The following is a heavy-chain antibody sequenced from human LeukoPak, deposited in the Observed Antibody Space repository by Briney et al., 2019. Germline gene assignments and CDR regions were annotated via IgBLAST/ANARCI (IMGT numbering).Heavy chain of an antibody. CDR3: ARDLTWEVPFDY. J-gene: IGHJ4*02. V-gene: IGHV3-21*01. D-gene: IGHD1-26*01. Sequence: GGSLRLACAASGFTFSSYSMNWVRQVPGKGLEWFSSISSSSSYIYYADSVKGRFTTSRDNAKNSLYLQMNSLRAEDTAVYYCARDLTWEVPFDYWGQGTLVTVSS. CDR1: GFTFSSYS. CDR2: ISSSSSYI.